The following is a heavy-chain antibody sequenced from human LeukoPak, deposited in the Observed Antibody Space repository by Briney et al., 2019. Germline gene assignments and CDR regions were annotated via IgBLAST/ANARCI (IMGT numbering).Heavy chain of an antibody. Sequence: SETLSLTCTVSGGSISSYYWSWIRQPPGKGLEWIGYIYYSGSTNYNPSLKSRVTISVDTSKNQFSLKLSSVTAADTAVYYCARGHYYGSGSYDYWGQGTLVTVSS. D-gene: IGHD3-10*01. CDR2: IYYSGST. V-gene: IGHV4-59*01. CDR3: ARGHYYGSGSYDY. J-gene: IGHJ4*02. CDR1: GGSISSYY.